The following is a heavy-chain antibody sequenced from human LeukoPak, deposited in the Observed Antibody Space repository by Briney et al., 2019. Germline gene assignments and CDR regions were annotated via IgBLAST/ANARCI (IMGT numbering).Heavy chain of an antibody. CDR3: ASSPPTGTTWYFDL. J-gene: IGHJ2*01. CDR1: GVTFSSYA. D-gene: IGHD1-7*01. V-gene: IGHV3-64*01. CDR2: ISSNGGST. Sequence: GGSLRLSCAASGVTFSSYAMHWVRQAPGKGLEYVSGISSNGGSTYYANSVKGRFTISRDNSKNTLYLQMGSLRAEDMAVYYCASSPPTGTTWYFDLWGRGTLVTVSS.